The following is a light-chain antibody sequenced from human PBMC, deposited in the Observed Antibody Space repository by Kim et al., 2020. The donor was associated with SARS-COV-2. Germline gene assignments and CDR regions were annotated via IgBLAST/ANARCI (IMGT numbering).Light chain of an antibody. Sequence: ELTQPPPASGTPGQRVTISCSGSSSNVESNTVNWYQQLPGTAPKLLIYNNNYRPSGVPDRFSGSKSGTSASLAISGLQSEDEADYYCAAWDDSLNCPVFGGGTQLTVL. CDR2: NNN. CDR3: AAWDDSLNCPV. V-gene: IGLV1-44*01. J-gene: IGLJ3*02. CDR1: SSNVESNT.